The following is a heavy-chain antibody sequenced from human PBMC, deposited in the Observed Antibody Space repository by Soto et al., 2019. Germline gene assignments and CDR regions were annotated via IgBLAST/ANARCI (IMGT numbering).Heavy chain of an antibody. CDR2: ISGSGGST. J-gene: IGHJ6*03. CDR3: AKTQRGSTVTTGDYYYYMDV. V-gene: IGHV3-23*01. D-gene: IGHD4-17*01. Sequence: GGSLRLSCAASGFTFSSYAMSWVRQAPGKGLEWVSAISGSGGSTYYADSVKGRFTISRDNSKNTLYLQMNSLRAEDTAVYYCAKTQRGSTVTTGDYYYYMDVWGKGTTVTVSS. CDR1: GFTFSSYA.